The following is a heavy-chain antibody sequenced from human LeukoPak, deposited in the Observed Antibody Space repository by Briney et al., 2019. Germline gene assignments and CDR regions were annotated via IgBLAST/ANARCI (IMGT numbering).Heavy chain of an antibody. CDR3: AKGGIYTSGYFFDY. V-gene: IGHV3-23*01. Sequence: GGSLRLSCAASGFTFSSYTMDWVRQAPGKGLEWVSGMSGSFSTTYHADSVKGRFTISRDNSKNTLYLQMSSLRAEDTAVYYCAKGGIYTSGYFFDYWGLGTLVTVSS. CDR2: MSGSFSTT. CDR1: GFTFSSYT. D-gene: IGHD3-22*01. J-gene: IGHJ4*02.